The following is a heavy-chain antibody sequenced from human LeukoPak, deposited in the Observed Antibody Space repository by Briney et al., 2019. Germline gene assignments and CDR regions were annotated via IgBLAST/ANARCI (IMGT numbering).Heavy chain of an antibody. CDR3: ATTPTVAYVQFDY. D-gene: IGHD1-1*01. CDR1: GGSISSYY. CDR2: IYYSGST. V-gene: IGHV4-59*01. Sequence: SETLSLTCTVSGGSISSYYWSWIRQPPGKGLEWIGYIYYSGSTNYNPSLKGRVTISVDTSKNQFSLKLSSVTAADTAVYYCATTPTVAYVQFDYWGQGTLVTVSS. J-gene: IGHJ4*02.